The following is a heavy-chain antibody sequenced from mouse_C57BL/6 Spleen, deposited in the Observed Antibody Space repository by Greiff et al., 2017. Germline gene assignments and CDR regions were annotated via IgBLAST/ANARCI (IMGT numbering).Heavy chain of an antibody. D-gene: IGHD2-4*01. Sequence: EVKLVESGEGLVKPGGSLKLSCAASGFTFSSYAMSWVRQTPEKRLEWVAYISSGGDYIYYADTVKGRFTISRDNARNTLYLQMSSLKSEDTAMYYCTREDYDGTSFAYWGQGTLVTVSA. CDR1: GFTFSSYA. CDR2: ISSGGDYI. V-gene: IGHV5-9-1*02. CDR3: TREDYDGTSFAY. J-gene: IGHJ3*01.